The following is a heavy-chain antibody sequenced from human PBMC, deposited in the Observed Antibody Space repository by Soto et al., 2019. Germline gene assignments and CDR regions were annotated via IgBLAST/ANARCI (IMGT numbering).Heavy chain of an antibody. CDR2: IIPVSGAA. Sequence: QVQLVQSGAEVKKPGSSVKVSCKASGGTIGSYAFSWVRQAPGQGLEWMGGIIPVSGAAHYAQKFQGRVTITADESTSTAYMELSSLSSQDTAVYYCATALRCRSTSCTLDYWGQGTRVIVSS. CDR1: GGTIGSYA. D-gene: IGHD2-2*01. V-gene: IGHV1-69*01. J-gene: IGHJ4*02. CDR3: ATALRCRSTSCTLDY.